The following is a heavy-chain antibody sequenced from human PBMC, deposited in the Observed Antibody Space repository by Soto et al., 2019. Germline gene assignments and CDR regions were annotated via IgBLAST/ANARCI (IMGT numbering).Heavy chain of an antibody. D-gene: IGHD6-6*01. Sequence: GGSLRLSCAASGFTFDDYAMHWVRQAPGKGLEWVSLISGDGGSTYYADSVKGRFTISRDNSKNSLYLQMNSLRTEDTALYYGAKDMQQLVGTGGDYGMDVWGQGTTVTVSS. CDR3: AKDMQQLVGTGGDYGMDV. J-gene: IGHJ6*02. V-gene: IGHV3-43*02. CDR1: GFTFDDYA. CDR2: ISGDGGST.